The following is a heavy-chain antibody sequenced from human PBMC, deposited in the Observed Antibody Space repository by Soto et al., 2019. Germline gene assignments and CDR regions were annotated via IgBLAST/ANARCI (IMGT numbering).Heavy chain of an antibody. Sequence: EVQLLESGGGLVQPGGSLRLSCAASGFTFSSYAMSWVRQAPGKGLEWVSAISGSGGSTYYADSVKGRFTISRDNSKNTLYLQMNSLRAEDTAVYYCAKDPPRHYVFWRGYYYYVMDVWGQGTTVTVSS. J-gene: IGHJ6*02. CDR3: AKDPPRHYVFWRGYYYYVMDV. CDR2: ISGSGGST. D-gene: IGHD3-3*01. CDR1: GFTFSSYA. V-gene: IGHV3-23*01.